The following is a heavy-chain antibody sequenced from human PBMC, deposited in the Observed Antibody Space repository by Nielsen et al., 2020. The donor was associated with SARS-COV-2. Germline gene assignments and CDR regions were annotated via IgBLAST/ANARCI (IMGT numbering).Heavy chain of an antibody. J-gene: IGHJ4*02. CDR3: ARDSTGSYDY. Sequence: GESLKISCAASGFAFSTYWLSWVRQAPGKGLEWVANIKQDGSEKYYVGSVKGRFTISRDNAKNSLYLQMNNLRAEDTAVYYCARDSTGSYDYWGQGTLVTVS. V-gene: IGHV3-7*03. CDR1: GFAFSTYW. D-gene: IGHD1-26*01. CDR2: IKQDGSEK.